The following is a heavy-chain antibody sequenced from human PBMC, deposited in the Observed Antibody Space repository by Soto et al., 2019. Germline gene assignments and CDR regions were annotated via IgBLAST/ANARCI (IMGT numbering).Heavy chain of an antibody. CDR2: IDPSDAYT. CDR1: GYSFTSYW. J-gene: IGHJ4*02. Sequence: PGESLKISCKGSGYSFTSYWITWARQMPGKGLEWIGRIDPSDAYTNYSPSFQGHVTISSDKSINTAYLQWSSLEASDTAMYYCARGPPYYYDSSGPFDYWGQGTLVTVSS. CDR3: ARGPPYYYDSSGPFDY. D-gene: IGHD3-22*01. V-gene: IGHV5-10-1*01.